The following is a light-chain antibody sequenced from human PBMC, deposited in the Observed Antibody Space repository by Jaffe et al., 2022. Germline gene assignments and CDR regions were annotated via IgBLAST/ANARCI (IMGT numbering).Light chain of an antibody. V-gene: IGKV1-5*03. CDR2: AAS. Sequence: DIQMTQSPSTLSASVGDRVTISCRASQSISSWLAWYQQKPGKVPKLLIYAASSLESGVPSRFSGSGSGTEFTLTISSLQPDDFATYYCQQYNSYPITFGQGTRLEIK. CDR1: QSISSW. CDR3: QQYNSYPIT. J-gene: IGKJ5*01.